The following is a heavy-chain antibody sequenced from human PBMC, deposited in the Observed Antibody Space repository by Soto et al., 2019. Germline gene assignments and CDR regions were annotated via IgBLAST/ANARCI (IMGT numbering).Heavy chain of an antibody. V-gene: IGHV3-30*18. CDR1: GFTFSSYG. CDR2: ISYDGSNK. D-gene: IGHD5-12*01. J-gene: IGHJ6*04. CDR3: AKELVRYSGYDYMDV. Sequence: PGGSLRLSCAASGFTFSSYGMHWVRQAPGKGLEWVAVISYDGSNKYYADSVKGRFTISRDNSKSTLYLQMSSLRAEDTAVYYCAKELVRYSGYDYMDVWGKGTTVTVSS.